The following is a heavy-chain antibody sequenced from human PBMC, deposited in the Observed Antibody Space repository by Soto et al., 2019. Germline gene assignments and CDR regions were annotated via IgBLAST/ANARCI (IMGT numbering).Heavy chain of an antibody. CDR2: ISYAGSNK. D-gene: IGHD6-13*01. Sequence: PGGSLRLSCAASGFTISSYAMHWVRQAPGKGLEWVAVISYAGSNKYYADSVKGRFTISRDNSKNTLYLQMDSLRAEDTAMYHCARGGSSSWSTFDYWGQGTLVTVSS. J-gene: IGHJ4*02. CDR3: ARGGSSSWSTFDY. V-gene: IGHV3-30-3*01. CDR1: GFTISSYA.